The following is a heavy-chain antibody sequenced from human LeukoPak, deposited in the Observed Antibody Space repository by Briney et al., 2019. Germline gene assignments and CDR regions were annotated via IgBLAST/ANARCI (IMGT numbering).Heavy chain of an antibody. V-gene: IGHV4-34*01. Sequence: SETLSLTCAVYGGSFSGYYWSWIRQPPGKGLEWIGENNHSGSTNYNPSLKSRVTISVDTSKNQFSLKLSSVTAADAAVYYCARGPSKTTVTTSSSYYWYFDLWGRGTLVTVSS. CDR1: GGSFSGYY. CDR3: ARGPSKTTVTTSSSYYWYFDL. CDR2: NNHSGST. J-gene: IGHJ2*01. D-gene: IGHD4-17*01.